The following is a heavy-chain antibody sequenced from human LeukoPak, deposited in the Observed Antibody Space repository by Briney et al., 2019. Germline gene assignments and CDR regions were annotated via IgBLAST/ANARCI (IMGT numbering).Heavy chain of an antibody. CDR3: ARLDSSGWYDFDY. Sequence: PSETLSLTCAVYGGSFSGYYWSWIRQPPGKGLEWIGEINHSGSTNYNPSLKSRVTISVDTSKNQFSLKLSSVTAADIAVYYCARLDSSGWYDFDYWGQGTLVTVSS. D-gene: IGHD6-19*01. V-gene: IGHV4-34*01. CDR2: INHSGST. J-gene: IGHJ4*02. CDR1: GGSFSGYY.